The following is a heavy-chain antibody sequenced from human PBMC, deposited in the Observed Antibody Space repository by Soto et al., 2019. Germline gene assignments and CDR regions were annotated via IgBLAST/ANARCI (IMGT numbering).Heavy chain of an antibody. CDR3: ARDMAAAGTRQYNWFEP. D-gene: IGHD6-13*01. Sequence: ASVKVSCKASGYTFTSYYMHWFRQAPGQGLEWMGIINPSGGSTSYGQKFQGRVTMTRDTSTSTVYMEMRSLRSEDTAVYYCARDMAAAGTRQYNWFEPWGQGTMVTVSS. V-gene: IGHV1-46*01. CDR1: GYTFTSYY. CDR2: INPSGGST. J-gene: IGHJ5*02.